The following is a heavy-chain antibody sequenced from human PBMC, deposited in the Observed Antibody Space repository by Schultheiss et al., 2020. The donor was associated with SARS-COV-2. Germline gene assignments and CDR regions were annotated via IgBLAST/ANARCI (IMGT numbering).Heavy chain of an antibody. D-gene: IGHD3-3*01. CDR2: ISWNSGDI. CDR3: AKDQTFGVVSYGMDV. V-gene: IGHV3-9*01. Sequence: GGSLRLSCAASGFTFSSYGMHWVRQAPGKGLEWVSGISWNSGDIVYADSVKGRLTISRDNAKNSLYLQMNSLRAEDTAVYYCAKDQTFGVVSYGMDVWGQGTTVTVSS. CDR1: GFTFSSYG. J-gene: IGHJ6*02.